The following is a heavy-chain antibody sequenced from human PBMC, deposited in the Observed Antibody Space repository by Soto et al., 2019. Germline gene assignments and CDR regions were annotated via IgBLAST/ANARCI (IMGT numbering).Heavy chain of an antibody. Sequence: QVQLVESGGGVVQPGRSLRLSCAASGFMFSSYAMHWVRQAPGKGLEWVAVKTYDGSNKYYADSVKGRFTISRDNSKNTLYLQMNSLRAEDTSVYYCARAVGLRVDYWGQGTLVTVSS. CDR1: GFMFSSYA. V-gene: IGHV3-30-3*01. CDR3: ARAVGLRVDY. D-gene: IGHD5-12*01. J-gene: IGHJ4*02. CDR2: KTYDGSNK.